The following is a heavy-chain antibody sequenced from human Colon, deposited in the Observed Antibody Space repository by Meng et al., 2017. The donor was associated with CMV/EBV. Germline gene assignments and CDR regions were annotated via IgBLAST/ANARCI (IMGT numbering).Heavy chain of an antibody. J-gene: IGHJ5*02. CDR3: ARSPLPAALNWFDP. V-gene: IGHV1-69*13. Sequence: SVKVSCKASGYTFTSYYMHWVRQAPGQGLEWMGGLIPIFGTPKYAQKFQGRVTITADASTTTMYMELTSLTSDDTAVYYCARSPLPAALNWFDPWGQGTLVTVSS. CDR1: GYTFTSYY. D-gene: IGHD2-2*01. CDR2: LIPIFGTP.